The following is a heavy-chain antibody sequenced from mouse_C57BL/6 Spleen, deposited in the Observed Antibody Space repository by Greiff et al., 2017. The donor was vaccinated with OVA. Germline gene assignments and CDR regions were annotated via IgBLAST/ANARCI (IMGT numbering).Heavy chain of an antibody. V-gene: IGHV1-55*01. D-gene: IGHD2-1*01. CDR1: GYTFTSYW. Sequence: QVQLQQPGAELVKPGASVKMSCKASGYTFTSYWITWVKQRPGQGLEWIGDIYPGSGSTKYNEKFKSKATLTVDTSSSTAYMQLSSLSSQDSAVYYFARSCYVNYYFCGWGQGTTLTVSS. CDR2: IYPGSGST. CDR3: ARSCYVNYYFCG. J-gene: IGHJ2*01.